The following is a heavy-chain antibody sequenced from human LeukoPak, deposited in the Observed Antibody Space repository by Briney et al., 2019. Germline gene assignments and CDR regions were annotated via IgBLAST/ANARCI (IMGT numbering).Heavy chain of an antibody. CDR3: AKRVLVVITSYYFDY. CDR2: ISGSGGST. Sequence: ETLSLTCTVSGGSISSGGYSWSWIRQPPGKGLEWVSAISGSGGSTYYADSVKGRFTISRDNSKNTLYLQMNSLRAEDTAVYYCAKRVLVVITSYYFDYWGQGTLVTVSS. D-gene: IGHD3-22*01. V-gene: IGHV3-23*01. J-gene: IGHJ4*02. CDR1: GGSISSGGYS.